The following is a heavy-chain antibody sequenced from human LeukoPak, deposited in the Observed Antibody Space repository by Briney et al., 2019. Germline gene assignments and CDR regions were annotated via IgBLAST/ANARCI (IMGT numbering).Heavy chain of an antibody. D-gene: IGHD2-21*01. Sequence: AETLSLTCTVSGVSISAYQWSWVRQAPEKGLEWIGCINTKGETSYNPSLKSRVTTSVDTSKSQFSLRLTSVTAADTAVYYCAPSNDAKIAPFDHWGQGAPVTVSS. CDR2: INTKGET. CDR3: APSNDAKIAPFDH. CDR1: GVSISAYQ. V-gene: IGHV4-4*09. J-gene: IGHJ4*02.